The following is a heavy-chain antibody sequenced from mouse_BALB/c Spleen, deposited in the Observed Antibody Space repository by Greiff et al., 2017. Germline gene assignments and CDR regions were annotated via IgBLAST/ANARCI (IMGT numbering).Heavy chain of an antibody. V-gene: IGHV1S29*02. J-gene: IGHJ3*01. Sequence: VQLQQSGPELVKPGASVKISCKASGYTFTDYNMHWVKQSHGKSLEWIGYIYPYNGGTGYNQKFKSKATLTVDNSSSTAYMELRSLTSEDSAVYYCALYDYAFAYWGQGTLVTVSA. CDR1: GYTFTDYN. CDR3: ALYDYAFAY. D-gene: IGHD2-4*01. CDR2: IYPYNGGT.